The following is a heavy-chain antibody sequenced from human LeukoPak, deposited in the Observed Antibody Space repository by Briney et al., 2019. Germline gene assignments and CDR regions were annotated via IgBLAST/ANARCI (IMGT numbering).Heavy chain of an antibody. V-gene: IGHV3-23*01. CDR1: GFTFSSYA. Sequence: PRGSLRLSCAASGFTFSSYAMRWVRQAPGKGLEWVSAISGSGDNTYYADSVKGRFTISRDNSRNTLYLQMSSLRVEDTALYYCAKARDYYSSGSSDYWGQGTLVTVSS. D-gene: IGHD3-10*01. CDR3: AKARDYYSSGSSDY. CDR2: ISGSGDNT. J-gene: IGHJ4*02.